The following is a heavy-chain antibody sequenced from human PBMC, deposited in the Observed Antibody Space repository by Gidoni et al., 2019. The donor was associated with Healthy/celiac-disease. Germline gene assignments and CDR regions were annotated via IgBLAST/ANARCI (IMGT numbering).Heavy chain of an antibody. J-gene: IGHJ3*02. CDR1: GYSFTCYW. CDR2: IYPGDSDT. D-gene: IGHD3-22*01. V-gene: IGHV5-51*03. Sequence: EVQLVQSGAEVTKPGESLQISCQGSGYSFTCYWIGWVRQMPGKGLEWMGIIYPGDSDTRYSPSFQGQVTISADKSISTAYLQWSSLKASDTAMYYCARDIGSDDSSGDLDAFDIWGQGTMVTVSS. CDR3: ARDIGSDDSSGDLDAFDI.